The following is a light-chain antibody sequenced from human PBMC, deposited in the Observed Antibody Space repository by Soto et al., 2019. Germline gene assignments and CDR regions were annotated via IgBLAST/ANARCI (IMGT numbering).Light chain of an antibody. CDR2: EVN. Sequence: QSVLTQPASVSGSPGQSVTISSTGPRSDIGESNFISWYQHSPAKAPRLLIYEVNNRPSGVSKRFSGSKDGNTASLTISGLLDDDEADYFCASFRSGTILVFGSGTKVTV. CDR3: ASFRSGTILV. J-gene: IGLJ1*01. CDR1: RSDIGESNF. V-gene: IGLV2-14*01.